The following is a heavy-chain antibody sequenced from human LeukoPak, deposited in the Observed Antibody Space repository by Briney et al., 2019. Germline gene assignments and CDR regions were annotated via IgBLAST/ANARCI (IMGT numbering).Heavy chain of an antibody. J-gene: IGHJ4*02. Sequence: PGGSLRLSCAASGFTFGSYAMSWVRQGPGKGLEWVSGIDGSGGQTFYLDPVKGRFTISRDNSKNTVHLEMNSLRADDTAIYYCAKDYRGAEPQLDYWGQGAQVTVSS. CDR2: IDGSGGQT. CDR3: AKDYRGAEPQLDY. CDR1: GFTFGSYA. V-gene: IGHV3-23*01. D-gene: IGHD3-10*01.